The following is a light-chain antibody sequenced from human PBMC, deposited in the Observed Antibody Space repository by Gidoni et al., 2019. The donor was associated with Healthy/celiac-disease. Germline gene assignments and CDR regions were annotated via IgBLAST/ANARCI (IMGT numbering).Light chain of an antibody. CDR2: GKN. CDR1: SLRSYY. J-gene: IGLJ2*01. CDR3: NSRDSSGNHLV. V-gene: IGLV3-19*01. Sequence: SSELTQDPAVSVALGQTVRITCQGDSLRSYYASWYQPKPGQAPVLVIYGKNNRPSGIPDLFSGSSSGNTASLTITGAQAEDEADYYCNSRDSSGNHLVFGGGTKLTVL.